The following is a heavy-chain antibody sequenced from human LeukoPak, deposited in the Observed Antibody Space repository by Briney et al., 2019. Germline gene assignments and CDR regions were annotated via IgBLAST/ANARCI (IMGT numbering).Heavy chain of an antibody. V-gene: IGHV3-7*01. D-gene: IGHD1/OR15-1a*01. Sequence: GGSLRLPCAVSGYTFSDYWMNWVRQDPRKGLEWVANIRQDGGAKSCVDSVKGRFTISRDNTKNSLYRQMSSPRAEDTAVYYCARDGTAPGLYFDLWGQGTLVTVSS. CDR2: IRQDGGAK. J-gene: IGHJ4*01. CDR3: ARDGTAPGLYFDL. CDR1: GYTFSDYW.